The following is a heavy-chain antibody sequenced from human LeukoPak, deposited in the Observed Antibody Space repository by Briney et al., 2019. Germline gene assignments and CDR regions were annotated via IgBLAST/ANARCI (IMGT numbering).Heavy chain of an antibody. V-gene: IGHV4-34*01. CDR3: ARYCSSTSCFSWYYGMDV. CDR1: GGSFSGYY. D-gene: IGHD2-2*01. CDR2: INHSGST. J-gene: IGHJ6*04. Sequence: PSETLSLTCAVYGGSFSGYYWSWIRQPPGKGLGWIGEINHSGSTNYNPSLKSRVTISVDTSKNQFSLKLSSVTAADTAVYYCARYCSSTSCFSWYYGMDVWGKGTTVTVSS.